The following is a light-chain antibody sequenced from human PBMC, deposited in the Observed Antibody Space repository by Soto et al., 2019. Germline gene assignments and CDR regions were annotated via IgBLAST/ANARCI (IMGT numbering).Light chain of an antibody. CDR2: AAS. J-gene: IGKJ1*01. V-gene: IGKV1-39*01. CDR1: QSIRSY. CDR3: QQSYITPPGT. Sequence: DIQMTQSPSSLSASVGDRVTITCRASQSIRSYLNWYQRKPGKAPKLLIYAASGLQTGVPSRFSGSGPGTDFTLSISSLQREDFATYYCQQSYITPPGTFGQGTKVEIK.